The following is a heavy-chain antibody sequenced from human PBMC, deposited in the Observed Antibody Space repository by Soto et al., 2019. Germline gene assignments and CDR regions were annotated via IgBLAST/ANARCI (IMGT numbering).Heavy chain of an antibody. CDR3: AKDLIPAGTYYYYGMDV. CDR1: GFTFSSYA. V-gene: IGHV3-23*01. CDR2: ISGSGGST. D-gene: IGHD1-1*01. J-gene: IGHJ6*02. Sequence: EVQLLESGGGLVQPGGSLRLSCAASGFTFSSYAMSWVRQAPGKGLEWVSAISGSGGSTYYADSVKGRFTISRDNSKNTLYLQMNSLRAEDTAVYYCAKDLIPAGTYYYYGMDVWGQGTTVTVSS.